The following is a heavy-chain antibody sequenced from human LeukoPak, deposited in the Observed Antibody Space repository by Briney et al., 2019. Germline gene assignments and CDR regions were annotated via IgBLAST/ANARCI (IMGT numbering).Heavy chain of an antibody. J-gene: IGHJ3*02. CDR3: AATKGAMYAFDI. CDR2: IYYSGST. D-gene: IGHD1-26*01. Sequence: SETLSLTCTVSGGSISSSSYYWGWIRQPPGKGLEWIGSIYYSGSTYYNPSLKSRVTISVDTSKNQFSLKLSSVTAADTAVYYCAATKGAMYAFDIWGQGTMVTVSS. V-gene: IGHV4-39*07. CDR1: GGSISSSSYY.